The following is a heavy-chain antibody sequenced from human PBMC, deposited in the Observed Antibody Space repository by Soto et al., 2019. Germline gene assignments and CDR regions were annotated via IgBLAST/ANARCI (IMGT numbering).Heavy chain of an antibody. V-gene: IGHV3-30-3*01. CDR1: GFTFSSYA. D-gene: IGHD6-19*01. CDR3: ARDSSSGWSGDY. Sequence: GSLRLSCAASGFTFSSYAMHWVRQAPGKGLEWVALISYDGSDKDYADSVKGRFTISRDNSRNTLFLQMNSLRAEDTAVYYCARDSSSGWSGDYWGQGTLVTVSS. J-gene: IGHJ4*02. CDR2: ISYDGSDK.